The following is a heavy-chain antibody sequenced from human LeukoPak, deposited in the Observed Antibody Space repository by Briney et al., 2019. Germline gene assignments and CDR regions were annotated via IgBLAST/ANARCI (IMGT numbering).Heavy chain of an antibody. CDR1: GLTFSHYA. CDR3: ARKGAANTFNI. D-gene: IGHD6-25*01. Sequence: GGSLRLSCPASGLTFSHYAMHGVRQAPGKGLEYVSAISSDGTNTYYANFVKGRFTISRDNSKNMLYLQMGSLRAEDMALYYCARKGAANTFNIGGQGTMVTVSS. CDR2: ISSDGTNT. V-gene: IGHV3-64*01. J-gene: IGHJ3*02.